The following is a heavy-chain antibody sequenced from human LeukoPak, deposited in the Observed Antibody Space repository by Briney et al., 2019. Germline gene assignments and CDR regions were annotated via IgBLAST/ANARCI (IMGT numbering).Heavy chain of an antibody. D-gene: IGHD6-19*01. V-gene: IGHV3-48*01. CDR1: GFTFSSYA. J-gene: IGHJ4*02. CDR2: ISSGSSSI. Sequence: GGSLRLSCAASGFTFSSYAMHWVRQAPGKGLEWVSYISSGSSSIYYADSVKGRFTISRDNAKSSLYLQMNSLRVEDTAVYYCARSYSSGRADYWGQGTLVTVSS. CDR3: ARSYSSGRADY.